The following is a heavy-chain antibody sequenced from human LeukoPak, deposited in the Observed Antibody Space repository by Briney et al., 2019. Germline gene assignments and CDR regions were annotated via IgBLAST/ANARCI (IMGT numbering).Heavy chain of an antibody. CDR1: GGSISSYY. V-gene: IGHV4-59*01. CDR2: IYYSGST. D-gene: IGHD1-1*01. Sequence: SETLSLTCTVSGGSISSYYWSWIRQPPGKGLEWIGYIYYSGSTNYNPSLKSRVTISVDTSKNQFSLKLSSVTAADTAMYYCARGLLGHLGPDNSYYFDYWGQGTLVTVSS. J-gene: IGHJ4*02. CDR3: ARGLLGHLGPDNSYYFDY.